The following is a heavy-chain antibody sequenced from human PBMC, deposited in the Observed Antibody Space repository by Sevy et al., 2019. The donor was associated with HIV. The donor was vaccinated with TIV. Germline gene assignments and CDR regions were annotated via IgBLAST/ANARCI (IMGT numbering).Heavy chain of an antibody. CDR2: IRYDGSNK. CDR1: GFTFSNYG. D-gene: IGHD2-2*01. V-gene: IGHV3-30*02. Sequence: GGSLRLSCAASGFTFSNYGMHWVRQAPGKGLDWVAFIRYDGSNKHYADSVEGRVTISRDNSKNTLYLQMNSLRAEDTAVYYCAGRYRGSSGCYGFDHWGQGTLVTVSS. J-gene: IGHJ5*02. CDR3: AGRYRGSSGCYGFDH.